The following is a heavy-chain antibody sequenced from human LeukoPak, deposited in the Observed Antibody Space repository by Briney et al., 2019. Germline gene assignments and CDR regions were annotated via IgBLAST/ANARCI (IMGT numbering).Heavy chain of an antibody. CDR2: INHSGST. CDR3: ARGRYYFDY. J-gene: IGHJ4*02. CDR1: GGSFSGYY. Sequence: SETLSLTCAVYGGSFSGYYWSWIRQPPGKGLEWIGEINHSGSTNYNPSLKSRVTISVDTSKDQFSLKLSSVTAADTAVYYCARGRYYFDYWGQGTLVTVSS. V-gene: IGHV4-34*01.